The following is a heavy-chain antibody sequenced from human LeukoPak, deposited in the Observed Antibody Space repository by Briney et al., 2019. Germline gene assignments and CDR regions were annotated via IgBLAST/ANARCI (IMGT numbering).Heavy chain of an antibody. CDR1: GGSISSSSYY. CDR3: ARVLSDAFDI. J-gene: IGHJ3*02. Sequence: SEILSLTCTVSGGSISSSSYYWGWIRQPPGKGLEWIGSIYYSGSTYYNPSLKSRVTISVDTSKNQFSLKLSSVTAADTAVYYCARVLSDAFDIWGQGTMVTVSS. V-gene: IGHV4-39*01. D-gene: IGHD2-8*01. CDR2: IYYSGST.